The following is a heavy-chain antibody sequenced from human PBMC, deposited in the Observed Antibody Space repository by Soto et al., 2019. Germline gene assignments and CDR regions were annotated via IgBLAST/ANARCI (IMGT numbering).Heavy chain of an antibody. J-gene: IGHJ6*02. CDR1: GYTFTNSG. CDR2: INTDNGNT. CDR3: ARDQGITTVGVYSMYYYGMDG. V-gene: IGHV1-18*01. D-gene: IGHD1-1*01. Sequence: ASVKVSCKASGYTFTNSGIIWVRQAPGQGLEWLGWINTDNGNTNYAQHLQGRVTLTTDTSTSTAYMDLRSLRSDDTAVYYCARDQGITTVGVYSMYYYGMDGWGPGTTVTVSS.